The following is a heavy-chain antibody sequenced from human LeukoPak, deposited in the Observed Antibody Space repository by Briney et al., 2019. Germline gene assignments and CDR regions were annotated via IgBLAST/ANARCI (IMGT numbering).Heavy chain of an antibody. CDR1: GGSLSSYY. CDR3: ARDAVPSKFWSGYYPNYYYYMDV. Sequence: PSETLSLTCTVSGGSLSSYYWSWIRQPPGKGLEWIGYIYYSASTNYNPSLKSRVTISVDTSKNQFSLKLSSVTAADTAVYYCARDAVPSKFWSGYYPNYYYYMDVWGKGTTVTVSS. J-gene: IGHJ6*03. V-gene: IGHV4-59*01. D-gene: IGHD3-3*01. CDR2: IYYSAST.